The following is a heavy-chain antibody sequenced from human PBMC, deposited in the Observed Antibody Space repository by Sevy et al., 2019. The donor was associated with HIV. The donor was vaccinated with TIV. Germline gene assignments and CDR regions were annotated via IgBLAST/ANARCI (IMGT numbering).Heavy chain of an antibody. Sequence: GGSLRLSCAASGFTFSSYGMHWVRQAPGKGLEWVAVILYDGSKKYYADSVKGRFTISRDNSKNTFYLQMSSLTSEDTAVYYCARGLAALPRYYYGMDVWGQGTAVTVSS. V-gene: IGHV3-33*01. CDR1: GFTFSSYG. CDR2: ILYDGSKK. CDR3: ARGLAALPRYYYGMDV. D-gene: IGHD6-6*01. J-gene: IGHJ6*02.